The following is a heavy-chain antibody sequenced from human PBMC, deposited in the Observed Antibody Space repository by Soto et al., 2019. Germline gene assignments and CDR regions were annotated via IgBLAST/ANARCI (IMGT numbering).Heavy chain of an antibody. D-gene: IGHD3-3*01. J-gene: IGHJ4*02. V-gene: IGHV4-59*12. CDR1: GGSISSYY. Sequence: SGTLSLTCTVSGGSISSYYGSWIRQPPGKGLEWIGYIYCSGSTNHPPPLTSRVTTSVDTSKNQFSLKPRSVTAADTAVYYCARAWGNSYDSWSRSLQYYFDYWGQGTLVTVSS. CDR3: ARAWGNSYDSWSRSLQYYFDY. CDR2: IYCSGST.